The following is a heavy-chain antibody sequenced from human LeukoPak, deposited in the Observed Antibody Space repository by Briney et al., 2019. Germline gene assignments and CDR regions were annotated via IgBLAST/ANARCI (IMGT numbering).Heavy chain of an antibody. CDR2: VYPGDSDT. CDR3: ARQTRDGSGSRGYSFDF. Sequence: GESLKISCKGSGYIFTNNWIGWVRQMPGKGLEWMGIVYPGDSDTRYSPSFEGQVTISADKSISTAYLQWSSLKASDTAMYYCARQTRDGSGSRGYSFDFWGLGTLVTVSS. CDR1: GYIFTNNW. J-gene: IGHJ4*02. D-gene: IGHD3-10*01. V-gene: IGHV5-51*01.